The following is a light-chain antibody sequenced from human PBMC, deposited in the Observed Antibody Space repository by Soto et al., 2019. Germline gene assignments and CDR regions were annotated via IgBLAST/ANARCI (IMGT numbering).Light chain of an antibody. J-gene: IGKJ1*01. CDR3: QQYGDSPLT. V-gene: IGKV3-20*01. CDR1: QTVSSSY. CDR2: GAS. Sequence: IVLTQSPGTLSLSPGERATLSCRASQTVSSSYLAWYQQKPGQAPRLLTYGASTRAAGIPDRFSGSGSGTDFTLTISRLEPEDFAVYYCQQYGDSPLTFGQGTKVDIK.